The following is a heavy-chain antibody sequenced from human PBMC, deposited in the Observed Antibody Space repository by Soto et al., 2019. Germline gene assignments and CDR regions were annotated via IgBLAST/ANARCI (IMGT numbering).Heavy chain of an antibody. J-gene: IGHJ3*02. CDR2: IYGGGST. Sequence: PGGSLRLSCAASGFTFSSYAMSWVRQAPGKGLEWVSVIYGGGSTHYADSVKGRFTISRDNSKSTLYLQMDSLRAEDTAVYYCASRRKVDDAFDIWGQGTMVTV. CDR1: GFTFSSYA. CDR3: ASRRKVDDAFDI. V-gene: IGHV3-23*03.